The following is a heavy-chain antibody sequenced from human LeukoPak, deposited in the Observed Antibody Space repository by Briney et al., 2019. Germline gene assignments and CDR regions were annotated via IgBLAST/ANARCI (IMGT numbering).Heavy chain of an antibody. Sequence: GGSLRLSCAASGFTFDSCWMSWVRQAPGKGLEWVANIKQDGSEKYHVDSVKGRFTISRDNAKNSLYLQMNSLRAEDTAVYYCARERDDYNFFDYWGQGTLVTVSS. V-gene: IGHV3-7*04. CDR3: ARERDDYNFFDY. D-gene: IGHD5-24*01. J-gene: IGHJ4*02. CDR2: IKQDGSEK. CDR1: GFTFDSCW.